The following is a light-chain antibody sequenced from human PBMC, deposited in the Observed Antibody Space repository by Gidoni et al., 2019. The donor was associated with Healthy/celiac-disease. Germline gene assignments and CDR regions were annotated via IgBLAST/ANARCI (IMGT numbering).Light chain of an antibody. V-gene: IGKV2D-29*01. Sequence: DILIGQTQRSLSVTHGQPASISCKSSQSLLHSDVKTYLYLYLQKPGQPPQLLIYEFSNRFAGVPDRFSGSGSGTDFTLKISRVEAEDVGVYYCMQSIQPPITFGRGTQVEIK. CDR2: EFS. J-gene: IGKJ4*01. CDR3: MQSIQPPIT. CDR1: QSLLHSDVKTY.